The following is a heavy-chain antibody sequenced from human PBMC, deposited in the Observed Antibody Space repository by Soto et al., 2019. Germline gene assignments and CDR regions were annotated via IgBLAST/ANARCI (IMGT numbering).Heavy chain of an antibody. J-gene: IGHJ4*02. Sequence: QVQLVESGGGVVQPGRSLRLSCAASGFTFSSCAMHWVRQAPGKGLEWVALISYDGSNKYYADSVKGRFTISRDNSKNKLYLHMNSLRAEDTAVYYCARDKRDLRFLEWSYYFDYWGQGTLVTVSS. CDR3: ARDKRDLRFLEWSYYFDY. V-gene: IGHV3-30-3*01. CDR2: ISYDGSNK. D-gene: IGHD3-3*01. CDR1: GFTFSSCA.